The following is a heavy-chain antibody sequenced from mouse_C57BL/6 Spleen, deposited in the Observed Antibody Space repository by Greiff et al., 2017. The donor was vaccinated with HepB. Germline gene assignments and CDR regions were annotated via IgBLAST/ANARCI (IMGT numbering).Heavy chain of an antibody. D-gene: IGHD1-1*01. Sequence: VQLQQSGPELVKPGASVKISCKASGYTFTDYYINWVKQRPGQGLEWIGWIFPGSGSTYYNEKFKGKATLTVDKSSSTAYMLLSSLTSEDSAVYVCSRTHYYGSSYGVWDYWGQGTTLTVSS. CDR1: GYTFTDYY. CDR2: IFPGSGST. CDR3: SRTHYYGSSYGVWDY. V-gene: IGHV1-75*01. J-gene: IGHJ2*01.